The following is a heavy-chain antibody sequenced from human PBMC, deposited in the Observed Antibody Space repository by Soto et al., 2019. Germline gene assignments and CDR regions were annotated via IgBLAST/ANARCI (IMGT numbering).Heavy chain of an antibody. J-gene: IGHJ6*02. Sequence: PGESLKISCKGSGYSFTSYWIGWVRQMPGKGLEWMGIIYPGDSDTRYSPSFQGQVTISADKSISTAYLQWSSLKASDTAMYYCARHGAITIFGVVYSGMDVWGQGTTVTVS. V-gene: IGHV5-51*01. CDR1: GYSFTSYW. CDR2: IYPGDSDT. CDR3: ARHGAITIFGVVYSGMDV. D-gene: IGHD3-3*01.